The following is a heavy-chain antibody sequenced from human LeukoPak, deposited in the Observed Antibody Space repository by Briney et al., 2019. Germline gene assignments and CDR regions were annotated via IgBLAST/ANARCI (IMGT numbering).Heavy chain of an antibody. CDR2: IIPIFGTA. J-gene: IGHJ4*02. CDR1: GGTFSSYA. V-gene: IGHV1-69*05. D-gene: IGHD6-13*01. CDR3: ARNLLIIAAARPLEY. Sequence: SVKVSCKAFGGTFSSYAISWVRQAPGQGLEWMGRIIPIFGTANYAQKFQGRVTITTDESTSTAYMELSSLRSGDPAVYYCARNLLIIAAARPLEYWGQGTLVTVSS.